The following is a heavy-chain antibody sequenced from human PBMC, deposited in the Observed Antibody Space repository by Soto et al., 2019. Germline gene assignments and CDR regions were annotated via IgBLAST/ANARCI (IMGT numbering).Heavy chain of an antibody. D-gene: IGHD6-13*01. CDR2: ISSSSSYI. Sequence: GGSLRLSCAASGFTFSSYSMNWVRQAPGKGLEWVSSISSSSSYIYYADSVKGRFTISRDNAKNSLYLQMNSLRAEDTAVYYCARDAAAGNYYYYYMDVWGKGTTVTVSS. CDR3: ARDAAAGNYYYYYMDV. J-gene: IGHJ6*03. V-gene: IGHV3-21*01. CDR1: GFTFSSYS.